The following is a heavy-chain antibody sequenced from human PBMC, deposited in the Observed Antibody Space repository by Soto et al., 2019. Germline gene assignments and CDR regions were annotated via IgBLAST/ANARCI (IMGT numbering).Heavy chain of an antibody. CDR3: AKDIAVAGIRGWFDP. CDR2: ISGSGGST. D-gene: IGHD6-19*01. J-gene: IGHJ5*02. CDR1: GFTFSRYA. Sequence: EVQLLESGGGLVQPGGSLRLSCAASGFTFSRYAMSWVRQAPGKGLEWVSAISGSGGSTYYADSVKGRFTISRDNSKNTLYLQMNSLRAEDTAVYYCAKDIAVAGIRGWFDPWGQGTLVTVSS. V-gene: IGHV3-23*01.